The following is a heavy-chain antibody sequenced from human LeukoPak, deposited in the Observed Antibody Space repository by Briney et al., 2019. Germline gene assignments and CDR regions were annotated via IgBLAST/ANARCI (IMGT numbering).Heavy chain of an antibody. V-gene: IGHV4-39*01. CDR2: IYYSGST. CDR3: ARLILLWFGIPRSRYFDY. J-gene: IGHJ4*02. Sequence: TSSETLSLTCTVSGGSISSSSYYWGWIRQPPGKGLEWIGSIYYSGSTYYNPSLKSRVTISVDTSKNQFSLKLSSVTAADTAVYYCARLILLWFGIPRSRYFDYWGQGTLVTVSS. D-gene: IGHD3-10*01. CDR1: GGSISSSSYY.